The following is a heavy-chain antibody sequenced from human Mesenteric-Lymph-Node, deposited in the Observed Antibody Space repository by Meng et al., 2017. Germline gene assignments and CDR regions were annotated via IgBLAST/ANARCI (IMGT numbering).Heavy chain of an antibody. CDR2: INSGSTYI. D-gene: IGHD3-10*01. J-gene: IGHJ6*02. V-gene: IGHV3-21*01. Sequence: GESLKISCAASGFTFDDYGMSWVRQAPGKGLEWVSSINSGSTYIIYADSVKGRFTISRDNAQNSLYLQMNSLRAEDTAVYSCAYESGYYYGGLDVWGQGTTVTVSS. CDR1: GFTFDDYG. CDR3: AYESGYYYGGLDV.